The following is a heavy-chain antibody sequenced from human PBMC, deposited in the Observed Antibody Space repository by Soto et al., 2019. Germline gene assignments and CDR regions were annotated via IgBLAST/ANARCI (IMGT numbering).Heavy chain of an antibody. Sequence: ESGGGLVQPGGSLRLSCAASGFTFSSYSMNWVRQAPGKGLEWVSYISSSSSTIYYADSVKGRFTISRDNAKNSLYLQMNSLRAEDTAVYYCAREGTVGILGYYYGMDVWGQGPTVTVSS. CDR1: GFTFSSYS. D-gene: IGHD4-4*01. CDR3: AREGTVGILGYYYGMDV. V-gene: IGHV3-48*01. J-gene: IGHJ6*02. CDR2: ISSSSSTI.